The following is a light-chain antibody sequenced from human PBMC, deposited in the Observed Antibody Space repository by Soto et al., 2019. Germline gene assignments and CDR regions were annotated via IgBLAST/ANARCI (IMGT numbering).Light chain of an antibody. CDR3: QQYGSSPNT. J-gene: IGKJ2*01. CDR2: GAS. CDR1: QSVSSSY. V-gene: IGKV3-20*01. Sequence: EIVLTQSPGTLSLSPGERATLSCRASQSVSSSYLVWYQQKPGQAPRLLIYGASSRATGLPDRFRGSGSGTDVNLTISRLEPEDFAVYYCQQYGSSPNTFGQGTKLEIK.